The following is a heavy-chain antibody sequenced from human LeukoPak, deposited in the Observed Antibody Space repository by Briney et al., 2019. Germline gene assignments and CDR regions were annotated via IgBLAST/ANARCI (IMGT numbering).Heavy chain of an antibody. CDR3: AREDHAMDY. J-gene: IGHJ4*02. V-gene: IGHV4-61*01. Sequence: SETLSLTCTVSGYSISSGYYWSWIRQPPGKGLEWIGYIYYSGSTNYNPSLKSRVTISVDTSKNQFSLKLSSVTAADTAVYYCAREDHAMDYWGQGTLVTVSS. CDR2: IYYSGST. CDR1: GYSISSGYY.